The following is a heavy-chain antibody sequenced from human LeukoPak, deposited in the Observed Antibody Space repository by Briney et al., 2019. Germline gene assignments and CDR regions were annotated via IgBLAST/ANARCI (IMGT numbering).Heavy chain of an antibody. D-gene: IGHD3-10*01. V-gene: IGHV3-30-3*01. CDR3: ARDLRPNYYGSESHLLDY. J-gene: IGHJ4*02. CDR2: ISYDGSNK. CDR1: GFTFSSYA. Sequence: GGSLRLSCAASGFTFSSYAMHWVRQAPGKGLEWVAVISYDGSNKYYADSVKGRFTISRDNSKYTLYLQMNSLRAEDTAVYYCARDLRPNYYGSESHLLDYWGQGTLVTVSS.